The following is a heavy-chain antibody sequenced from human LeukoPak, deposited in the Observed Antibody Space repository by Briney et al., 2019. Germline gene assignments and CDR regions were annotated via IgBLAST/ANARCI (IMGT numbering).Heavy chain of an antibody. CDR2: IYYSGST. CDR1: GGSISSYY. J-gene: IGHJ6*03. D-gene: IGHD2-2*01. CDR3: AREGPCVVPAAGGGIYYYYYYMDV. V-gene: IGHV4-59*01. Sequence: SETLSLTCTVSGGSISSYYWSWIRQPPGKGLEWIGYIYYSGSTNYNPSLKSRVTISVDTSKNQFSLKLSSVTAADTAVYYCAREGPCVVPAAGGGIYYYYYYMDVRGKGTTVTVSS.